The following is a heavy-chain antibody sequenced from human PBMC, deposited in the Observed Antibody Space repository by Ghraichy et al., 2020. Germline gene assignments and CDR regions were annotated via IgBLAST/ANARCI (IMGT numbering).Heavy chain of an antibody. CDR2: IYYSGST. CDR3: ARENNDFWSGLYNDY. J-gene: IGHJ4*02. V-gene: IGHV4-59*01. D-gene: IGHD3-3*01. CDR1: GGSISSYY. Sequence: SETLSLTCTVSGGSISSYYWSWIRQPPGKGLEWIGYIYYSGSTNYNPSLKSRVTILVDTSKNQFSLKLSSVTAADTAVYYCARENNDFWSGLYNDYWGQGTLVTVSS.